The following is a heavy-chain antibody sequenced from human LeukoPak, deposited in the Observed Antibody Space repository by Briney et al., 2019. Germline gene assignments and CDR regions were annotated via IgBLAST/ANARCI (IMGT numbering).Heavy chain of an antibody. J-gene: IGHJ3*02. D-gene: IGHD6-19*01. V-gene: IGHV1-69*05. CDR3: ARSERYSSGWYTLGAFDI. CDR1: GFTFSSYA. CDR2: IIPIFGTA. Sequence: GGSLRLSCAASGFTFSSYAISWVRQAPGQGLEWMGGIIPIFGTANYAQKFQGRVTITTDESTSTAYMELSSLRSEDTAVYYCARSERYSSGWYTLGAFDIWGQGTMVTVSS.